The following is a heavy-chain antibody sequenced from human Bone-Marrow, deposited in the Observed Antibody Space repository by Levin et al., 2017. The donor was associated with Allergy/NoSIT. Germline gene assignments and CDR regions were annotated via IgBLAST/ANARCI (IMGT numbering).Heavy chain of an antibody. CDR2: FDPEDGKT. V-gene: IGHV1-24*01. Sequence: GESLKISCRVSGDTVTEQSLHWVRQAPGKGLEWMGGFDPEDGKTVFAQKFQGRVTMTEDTSTDTAYMDLSGLRFEDTAVYYCASLREDLLGMPGAMALGFDFWGQGTLVAVSS. CDR1: GDTVTEQS. CDR3: ASLREDLLGMPGAMALGFDF. J-gene: IGHJ4*02. D-gene: IGHD2-15*01.